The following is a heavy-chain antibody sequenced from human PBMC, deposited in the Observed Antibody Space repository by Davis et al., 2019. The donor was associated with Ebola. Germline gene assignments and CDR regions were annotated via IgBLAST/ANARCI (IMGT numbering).Heavy chain of an antibody. J-gene: IGHJ6*02. V-gene: IGHV1-3*01. Sequence: ASVKVSCKASGYTFTSYDINWVRQAAGQGLEWMGWINAGNGNTKYSQKFQGRVTITRDTSASTAYMELSSLRSEDTAVYYCARAMVATAPTYGMDVWGQGTTVTVSS. D-gene: IGHD5-12*01. CDR3: ARAMVATAPTYGMDV. CDR1: GYTFTSYD. CDR2: INAGNGNT.